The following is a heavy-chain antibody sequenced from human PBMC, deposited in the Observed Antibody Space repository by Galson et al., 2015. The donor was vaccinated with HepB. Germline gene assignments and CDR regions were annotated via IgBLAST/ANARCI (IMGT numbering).Heavy chain of an antibody. CDR1: GFTFSSYW. Sequence: SLRLSCAASGFTFSSYWLNWVRQAPGKGLEWVANIKPDGGQKYYVDSVKGRFTISRDNAKNSLFLQMNSLRAEDTAVYYCTRIAMVPYFDYWGQGTLVTVSS. D-gene: IGHD5-18*01. J-gene: IGHJ4*02. CDR2: IKPDGGQK. CDR3: TRIAMVPYFDY. V-gene: IGHV3-7*05.